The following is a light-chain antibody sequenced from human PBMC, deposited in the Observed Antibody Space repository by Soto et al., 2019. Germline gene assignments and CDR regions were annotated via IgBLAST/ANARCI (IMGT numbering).Light chain of an antibody. V-gene: IGKV3-20*01. Sequence: EILLTQSPATLSLSPGDRATLSCRASQSVSSYLAWYQQKPGQAPRLLIYGASSRATGIPDRFSGSGSGTDFTLTISRLEPEDFAVYYCQQYGSSLWTFGQGTKVDI. CDR2: GAS. CDR1: QSVSSY. J-gene: IGKJ1*01. CDR3: QQYGSSLWT.